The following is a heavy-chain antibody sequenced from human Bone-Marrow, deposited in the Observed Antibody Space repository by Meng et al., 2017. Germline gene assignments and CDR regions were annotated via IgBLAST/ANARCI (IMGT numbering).Heavy chain of an antibody. Sequence: APVLVNLSASLAHPCTVSGGSISSSGYSWGWVRQPPGKGLEWIGSIYYSGSTSYNPSLKSRVTISVDTSKNQFSLKLSSVTAADTAVYYCAREDSSSWSSPVNWFDPWGQGTLVTVSS. CDR1: GGSISSSGYS. D-gene: IGHD6-13*01. CDR3: AREDSSSWSSPVNWFDP. J-gene: IGHJ5*02. V-gene: IGHV4-39*07. CDR2: IYYSGST.